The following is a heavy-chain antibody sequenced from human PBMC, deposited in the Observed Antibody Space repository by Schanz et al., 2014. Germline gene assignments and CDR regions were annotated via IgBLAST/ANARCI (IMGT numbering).Heavy chain of an antibody. Sequence: QVELVESGGGVVQPGRSLRLSCAASGFTFSRHAMHWVRQAAGKGLEWLAAITYDGSNKYYAESVKGRFAISRDNSKDTLYLQMNSLRTEDTAVYYCAGDWASGRYYSAYGGQGTLVTFSS. V-gene: IGHV3-30*09. CDR3: AGDWASGRYYSAY. CDR2: ITYDGSNK. CDR1: GFTFSRHA. D-gene: IGHD1-26*01. J-gene: IGHJ4*02.